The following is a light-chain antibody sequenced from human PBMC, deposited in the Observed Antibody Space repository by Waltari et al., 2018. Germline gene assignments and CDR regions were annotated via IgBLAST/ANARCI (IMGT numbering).Light chain of an antibody. Sequence: TQLPQSPSSLSASLGDRVILTCRASEDIRNDLAWYQQQPGKAPKVLIYGTSILHSGVPSRFSGSGSGTDFTLTITNLQPEDFATYFCLHDYGYPRTFGQGTKVEVK. CDR2: GTS. CDR3: LHDYGYPRT. J-gene: IGKJ1*01. CDR1: EDIRND. V-gene: IGKV1-6*01.